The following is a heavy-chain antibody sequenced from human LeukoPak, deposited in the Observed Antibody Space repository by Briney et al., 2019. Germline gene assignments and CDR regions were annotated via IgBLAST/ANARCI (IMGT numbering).Heavy chain of an antibody. D-gene: IGHD2-15*01. CDR1: GFSFSGNH. V-gene: IGHV3-21*05. CDR2: ISSNSRDI. CDR3: ARDKCSGGTCYGYFQH. Sequence: PGGSLRLSCAASGFSFSGNHMNWVRQAPGKGLEWVSYISSNSRDIYYADSVMGRFTISRDNIENTLYLQMNSLRAEDTAIYYCARDKCSGGTCYGYFQHWGQGTLVTVSS. J-gene: IGHJ1*01.